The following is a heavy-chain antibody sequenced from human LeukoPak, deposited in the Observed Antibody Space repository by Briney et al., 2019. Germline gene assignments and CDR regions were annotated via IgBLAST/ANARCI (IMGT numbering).Heavy chain of an antibody. D-gene: IGHD6-13*01. V-gene: IGHV4-59*08. CDR3: ARHVLGSSWYEYYYYGMDV. CDR2: IDYSRST. Sequence: SETLSLTCTVSGGSISSYYWSWIRQPPGKGLEWIGYIDYSRSTNYNPSLKSRVTISVDTSKNQFSLKLSSVTAADTAVYYCARHVLGSSWYEYYYYGMDVWGQGTTVTVSS. CDR1: GGSISSYY. J-gene: IGHJ6*02.